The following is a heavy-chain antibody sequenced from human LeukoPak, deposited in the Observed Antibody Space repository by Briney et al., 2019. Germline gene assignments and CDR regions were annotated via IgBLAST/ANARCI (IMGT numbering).Heavy chain of an antibody. CDR1: GFSLSTSGMR. D-gene: IGHD5-18*01. Sequence: SGPALVKPTQTLTLTCTFSGFSLSTSGMRVSWIRQPPGKALEWLARLDWDDDKFYSTSLKTRPTISKDTSKNQVVLTMTNMDPVDTATYYCARTPPDLRLRGGYFDYWGQGTLVTVSS. CDR3: ARTPPDLRLRGGYFDY. CDR2: LDWDDDK. J-gene: IGHJ4*02. V-gene: IGHV2-70*04.